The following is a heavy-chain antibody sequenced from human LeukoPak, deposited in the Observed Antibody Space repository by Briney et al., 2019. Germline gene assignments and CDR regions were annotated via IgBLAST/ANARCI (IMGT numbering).Heavy chain of an antibody. D-gene: IGHD5-18*01. CDR2: INHSGST. CDR3: ARGEYSYDYYYYMDV. Sequence: PSETLSLTCAVYGGSFSGYYWSWIRQPPGEGLEWIGGINHSGSTNYNPSLKSRVTISVDTSKNQFSLKLSSVTAADTAVYYCARGEYSYDYYYYMDVWGKGTTVTVSS. J-gene: IGHJ6*03. V-gene: IGHV4-34*01. CDR1: GGSFSGYY.